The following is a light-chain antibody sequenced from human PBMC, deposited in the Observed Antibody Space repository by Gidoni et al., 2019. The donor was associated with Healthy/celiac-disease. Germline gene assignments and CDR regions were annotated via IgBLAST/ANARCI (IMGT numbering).Light chain of an antibody. CDR2: AAS. J-gene: IGKJ4*01. V-gene: IGKV1-39*01. CDR3: QQSYSTPLT. CDR1: QSISSY. Sequence: SASVGDRVTITCRASQSISSYLNWYQQKPGKAPKLLIYAASSLQSGVPSRFSGSGSGTDFTLTISSLQPEDFATYYCQQSYSTPLTFGGXTKEEIK.